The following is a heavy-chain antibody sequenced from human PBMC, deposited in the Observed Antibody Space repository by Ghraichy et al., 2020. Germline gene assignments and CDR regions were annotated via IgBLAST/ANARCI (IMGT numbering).Heavy chain of an antibody. CDR3: VFGKWELLWAFDT. D-gene: IGHD1-26*01. J-gene: IGHJ3*02. CDR1: GFTFSSYA. Sequence: GGSLRLSCAASGFTFSSYAMHWVRQAPGKGLEWVSVICYDGSKKYYADSVEGRFTISRDNSKNMLYLQMNNLRAEDTAVYYCVFGKWELLWAFDTWGQGTMVTVSS. V-gene: IGHV3-33*08. CDR2: ICYDGSKK.